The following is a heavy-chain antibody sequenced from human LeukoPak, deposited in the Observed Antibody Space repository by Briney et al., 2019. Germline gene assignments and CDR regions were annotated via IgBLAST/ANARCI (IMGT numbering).Heavy chain of an antibody. CDR1: GFTFSNYA. CDR3: ARDPRGFGDLEGFDY. CDR2: ISYDGNNK. Sequence: GGSLRLSCAASGFTFSNYAMYWVRQPPGKGLEWVALISYDGNNKYYADSVKGRFTLSRDNSKNTLYLQMNSLRAEDTAVYYCARDPRGFGDLEGFDYWGQGTLVTVSS. V-gene: IGHV3-30-3*01. D-gene: IGHD3-10*01. J-gene: IGHJ4*02.